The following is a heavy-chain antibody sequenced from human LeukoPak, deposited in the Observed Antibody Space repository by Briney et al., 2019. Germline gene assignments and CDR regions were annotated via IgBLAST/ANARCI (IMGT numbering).Heavy chain of an antibody. V-gene: IGHV3-15*01. J-gene: IGHJ6*03. CDR2: IKSKTDGGTT. CDR3: TTDKGYSSSWYVRGSHYMDV. D-gene: IGHD6-13*01. CDR1: GFTFSSYA. Sequence: GGSLRLSCAASGFTFSSYAMSWVRQAPGKGLEWVGRIKSKTDGGTTDYVAPVKGRFTISRDDSKNTLYLQMNSLKTEDTAVYYCTTDKGYSSSWYVRGSHYMDVWGKGTTVTVSS.